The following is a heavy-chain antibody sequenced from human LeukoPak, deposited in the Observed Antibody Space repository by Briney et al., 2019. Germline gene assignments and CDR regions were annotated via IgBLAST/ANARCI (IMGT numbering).Heavy chain of an antibody. CDR2: ISSSGSTI. J-gene: IGHJ4*02. D-gene: IGHD3-22*01. Sequence: PGGSLRLSCAASGFTSSDYYMSCIRQAPGKGLEWVSYISSSGSTIYYADSVKGRFTISRDNAKNSLYLQMNSLRAEDTAVYYCARGDYYDSSVYDYWGQGTLVTVSS. V-gene: IGHV3-11*01. CDR1: GFTSSDYY. CDR3: ARGDYYDSSVYDY.